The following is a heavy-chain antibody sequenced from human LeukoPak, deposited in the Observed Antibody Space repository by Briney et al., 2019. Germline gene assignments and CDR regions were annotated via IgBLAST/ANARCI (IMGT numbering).Heavy chain of an antibody. V-gene: IGHV3-72*01. Sequence: GGSLRLSCAASGFTVSSNYMSWVRQAPGKGLEWVGRTSNKADSYTTYYAASVKGRFTISRDDSKNLLYLQMKSLKAEDTAVYYCTRHYFSDWGQGTLVTVSS. CDR2: TSNKADSYTT. CDR3: TRHYFSD. J-gene: IGHJ4*02. D-gene: IGHD2-15*01. CDR1: GFTVSSNY.